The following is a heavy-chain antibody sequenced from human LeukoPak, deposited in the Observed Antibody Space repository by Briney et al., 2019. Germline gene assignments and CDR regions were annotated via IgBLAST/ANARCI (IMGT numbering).Heavy chain of an antibody. V-gene: IGHV3-48*02. J-gene: IGHJ4*02. D-gene: IGHD1-26*01. CDR3: ARRGSYLGY. Sequence: PGGSLRLSCTASGLTFSTRVMHWVRQAPGKGLEWVSYISSSSSTIYYADSVKGRFTISRDNAKNSLYLQMNSLRDEDTAVYYCARRGSYLGYWGQGTLVTVSS. CDR1: GLTFSTRV. CDR2: ISSSSSTI.